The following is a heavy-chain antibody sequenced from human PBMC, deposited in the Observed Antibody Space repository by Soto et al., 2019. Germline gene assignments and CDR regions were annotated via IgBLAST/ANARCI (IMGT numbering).Heavy chain of an antibody. Sequence: QLHLVQSGAVVKKPGASVTVSCSASGYPVTAYYMHWVRQAPGRGLEWMGGINPATGAAKYTQTFQGRVTMTRDRSTRTVFMELSGLTFEDAAVSYCARGGGVGVAGSAAFDMWGQGTLVTVSS. CDR2: INPATGAA. V-gene: IGHV1-2*02. CDR1: GYPVTAYY. D-gene: IGHD3-3*01. J-gene: IGHJ3*02. CDR3: ARGGGVGVAGSAAFDM.